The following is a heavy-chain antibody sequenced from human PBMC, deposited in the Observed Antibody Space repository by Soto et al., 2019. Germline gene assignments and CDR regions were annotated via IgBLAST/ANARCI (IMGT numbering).Heavy chain of an antibody. Sequence: GGSLRLSCAASGFTFSSYAVSWVRQAPGKGLEWVSAISGSGGSTYYADSVKGRFTISRDNSKNTLYLQMNSLRAEDTAVYYCAKDGGYCSIPRSSGRVYYSGQAPLLTLSS. V-gene: IGHV3-23*01. CDR1: GFTFSSYA. CDR3: AKDGGYCSIPRSSGRVYY. D-gene: IGHD2-2*03. J-gene: IGHJ4*02. CDR2: ISGSGGST.